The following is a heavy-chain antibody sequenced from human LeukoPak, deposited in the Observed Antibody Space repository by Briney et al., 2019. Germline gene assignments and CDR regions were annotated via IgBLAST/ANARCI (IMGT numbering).Heavy chain of an antibody. J-gene: IGHJ5*02. V-gene: IGHV3-74*01. Sequence: GGSLRLSCAASGFPFNNYWIRWVRQAPGKGLMWVSSINTDGRTTRYAASVQGRFTISRDNAKNTLSLQMNSLRDDDTAVYYCARAGASGWYAAGWFDPWGQGTLVTVSS. CDR3: ARAGASGWYAAGWFDP. D-gene: IGHD6-19*01. CDR1: GFPFNNYW. CDR2: INTDGRTT.